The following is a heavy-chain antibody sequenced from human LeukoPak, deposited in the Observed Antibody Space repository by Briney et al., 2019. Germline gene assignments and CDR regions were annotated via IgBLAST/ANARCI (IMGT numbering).Heavy chain of an antibody. V-gene: IGHV3-30*18. Sequence: PGGSLRLSCAASRFTFSSYGMHWVRQAPGKGLEWVAVISYDGSNKYYADSVKGRFTISRDNSKNTLYLQMNSLRAEDTAVYYCVKGPPGGGYRRTTRGTDAFDIWGQGTMVTVSS. CDR2: ISYDGSNK. CDR3: VKGPPGGGYRRTTRGTDAFDI. D-gene: IGHD3-22*01. CDR1: RFTFSSYG. J-gene: IGHJ3*02.